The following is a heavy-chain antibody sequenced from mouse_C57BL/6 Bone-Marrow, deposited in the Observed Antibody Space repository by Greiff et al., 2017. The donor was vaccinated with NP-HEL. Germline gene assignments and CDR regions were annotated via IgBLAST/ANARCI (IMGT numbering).Heavy chain of an antibody. CDR3: TVYYGSSGEAWFAY. V-gene: IGHV6-3*01. D-gene: IGHD1-1*01. CDR1: GFTFSNYW. Sequence: EVQLQESGGGLVQPGGSMKLSCVASGFTFSNYWMNWVRQSPEKGLEWVAQIRLKSDNYATHYAESVKGRFTISRDDSKSSVYLQMNNLRAEDTGIYYCTVYYGSSGEAWFAYWGQGTLVTVSA. J-gene: IGHJ3*01. CDR2: IRLKSDNYAT.